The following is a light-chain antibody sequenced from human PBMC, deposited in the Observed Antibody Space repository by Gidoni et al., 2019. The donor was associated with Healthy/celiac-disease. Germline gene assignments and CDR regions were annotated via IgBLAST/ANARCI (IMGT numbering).Light chain of an antibody. V-gene: IGKV1-5*03. CDR2: KAS. Sequence: DIQMSPSPSPLSASVGDRVTITFRASQSISSWLAWYQQKPGKAPKLLIYKASSLESGVPSRFSGSGSGTEFTLTISSLQPEDFATYYCQQYNSYPWTFGQGTKVEIK. CDR1: QSISSW. J-gene: IGKJ1*01. CDR3: QQYNSYPWT.